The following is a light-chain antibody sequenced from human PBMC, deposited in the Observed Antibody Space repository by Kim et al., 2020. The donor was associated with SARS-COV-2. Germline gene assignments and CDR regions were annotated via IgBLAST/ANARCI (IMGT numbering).Light chain of an antibody. J-gene: IGLJ2*01. Sequence: QSALTQPRSVSGSPGQSVTISCTGTSNDVGGYNYVSWYQQHPGKAPKLMIYDVSNRPSGVPDRFSGSKSGNTASLTISGLQPEDEADYYCCSYAGSYTVFGGGTKVTVL. V-gene: IGLV2-11*01. CDR2: DVS. CDR3: CSYAGSYTV. CDR1: SNDVGGYNY.